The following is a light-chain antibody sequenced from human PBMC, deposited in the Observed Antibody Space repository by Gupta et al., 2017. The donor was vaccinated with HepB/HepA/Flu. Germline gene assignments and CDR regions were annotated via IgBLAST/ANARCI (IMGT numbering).Light chain of an antibody. Sequence: DLQLTQSPSFLSASVGDRVTITCRASQGISSYLAWYQQKPGKAPKLLIYAASTLQSGVPSRFCGSGSGTEFTLTISSLHPEDFATYYCQQLNSYSLTFGGGTKVEIK. CDR1: QGISSY. V-gene: IGKV1-9*01. J-gene: IGKJ4*01. CDR2: AAS. CDR3: QQLNSYSLT.